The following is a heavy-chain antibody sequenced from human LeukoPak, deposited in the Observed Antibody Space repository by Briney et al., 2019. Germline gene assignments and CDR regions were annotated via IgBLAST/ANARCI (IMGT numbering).Heavy chain of an antibody. CDR2: IRGIDGST. Sequence: GGSLRLSCAASGFTFRIYAMNWVRQAPGKGLEWVSSIRGIDGSTYYADSVKGRFTISRDNSKNTVYLQMNSLRAEDTAVYYCARDPQDTAMAPALDYWGQGTLVTVSS. J-gene: IGHJ4*02. CDR1: GFTFRIYA. D-gene: IGHD5-18*01. V-gene: IGHV3-23*01. CDR3: ARDPQDTAMAPALDY.